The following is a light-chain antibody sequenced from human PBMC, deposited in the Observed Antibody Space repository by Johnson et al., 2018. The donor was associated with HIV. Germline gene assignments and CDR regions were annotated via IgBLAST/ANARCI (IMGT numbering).Light chain of an antibody. CDR2: ENN. CDR1: SSNIGNNY. V-gene: IGLV1-51*02. Sequence: QSVLTQPPSVSAAPGQKVTISCSGSSSNIGNNYVSWYQQFPGTAPKLLIYENNKRPSGIPDRFSGSKSGTSVTLDITGLQTGDEADYYCGTWDSSLSVYVFGTGTSVTVL. J-gene: IGLJ1*01. CDR3: GTWDSSLSVYV.